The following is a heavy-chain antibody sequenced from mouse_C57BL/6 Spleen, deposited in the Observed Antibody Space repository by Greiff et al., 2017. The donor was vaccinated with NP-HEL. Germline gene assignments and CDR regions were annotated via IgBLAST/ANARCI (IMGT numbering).Heavy chain of an antibody. J-gene: IGHJ2*01. V-gene: IGHV1-54*01. D-gene: IGHD2-13*01. CDR1: GYAFTNYL. CDR2: INPGSGGT. CDR3: ARDYFYYFDY. Sequence: QVQLQQSGAELVRPGTSVKVSCKASGYAFTNYLIEWVKQRPGQGLEWIGVINPGSGGTNYNEKFKGKATLTADKSSSTAYMQLSSLTSEDSAVYFCARDYFYYFDYWGQGTTLTVSS.